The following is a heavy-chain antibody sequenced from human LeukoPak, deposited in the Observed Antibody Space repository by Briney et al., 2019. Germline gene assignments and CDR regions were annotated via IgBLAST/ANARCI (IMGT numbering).Heavy chain of an antibody. Sequence: GGSLRLSCAASGFTFSSYAMSWVRQAPGKGLEWVSVLYSGGHTDYADSVKGRFTISRDNSKNILYLQMNSLRADDTAVYYCARDRDDSGSWEIFFDFWGQGTPVTVSS. J-gene: IGHJ4*02. CDR2: LYSGGHT. V-gene: IGHV3-53*01. D-gene: IGHD3-10*01. CDR1: GFTFSSYA. CDR3: ARDRDDSGSWEIFFDF.